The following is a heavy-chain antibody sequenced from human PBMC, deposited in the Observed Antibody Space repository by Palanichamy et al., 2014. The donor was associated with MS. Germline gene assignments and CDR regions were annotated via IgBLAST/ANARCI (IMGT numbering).Heavy chain of an antibody. Sequence: EVQLVESGRKLDPRRGGSLRLSCAASGFIVSSNYMTWVRQAPGKGLEWVSVIYSGGTTRYADSVQGRFTISRDSSKNTLYLQMNSLRVEDTAMYYCARGSCSGGTCYQFDYWGQGTLVTVSS. CDR3: ARGSCSGGTCYQFDY. V-gene: IGHV3-53*01. J-gene: IGHJ4*02. CDR1: GFIVSSNY. D-gene: IGHD2-15*01. CDR2: IYSGGTT.